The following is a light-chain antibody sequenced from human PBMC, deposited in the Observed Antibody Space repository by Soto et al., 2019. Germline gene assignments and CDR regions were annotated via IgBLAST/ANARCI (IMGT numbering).Light chain of an antibody. CDR3: QQCCYYLS. J-gene: IGKJ1*01. CDR2: DVS. Sequence: DIQMTQSPSNLSSSIGDRVTITCRASHSLNGRLAWYRQSPGHAPDLLIYDVSTLETGVPSRFSGTGSETEFPFTSSGMQPDDFATYYFQQCCYYLSFGPGNQVEIK. CDR1: HSLNGR. V-gene: IGKV1-5*01.